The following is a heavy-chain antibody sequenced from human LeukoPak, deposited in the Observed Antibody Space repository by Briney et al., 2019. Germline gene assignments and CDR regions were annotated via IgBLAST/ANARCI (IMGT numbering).Heavy chain of an antibody. D-gene: IGHD3-10*02. Sequence: PGGSLRLSCAASGLTFNSCSMNWVRQAPGKGLEWVSYISSSGSTIYSADSVKGRFTISRDNAKNSLYLQMNSLRAEDTAVYYCAELGITMIGGVWGKGTTVTISS. CDR1: GLTFNSCS. CDR3: AELGITMIGGV. CDR2: ISSSGSTI. J-gene: IGHJ6*04. V-gene: IGHV3-48*04.